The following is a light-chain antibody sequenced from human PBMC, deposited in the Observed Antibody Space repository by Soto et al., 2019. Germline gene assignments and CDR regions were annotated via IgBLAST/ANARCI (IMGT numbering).Light chain of an antibody. J-gene: IGKJ5*01. CDR2: GAS. V-gene: IGKV3-15*01. Sequence: EIVMTQSPATLSVSPGERGTLSCRASQSVSSNLAWYQQKPGQAPRLLIYGASTRATGIPARFSGSGSGTEFTLTISSLQPEDFATYYCQQTYTTPEITFGQGTRLEIK. CDR1: QSVSSN. CDR3: QQTYTTPEIT.